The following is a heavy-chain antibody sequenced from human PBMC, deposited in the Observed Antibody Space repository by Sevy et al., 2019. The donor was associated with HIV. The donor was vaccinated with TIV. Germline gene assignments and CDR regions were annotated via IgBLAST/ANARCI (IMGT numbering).Heavy chain of an antibody. CDR2: INHSGST. D-gene: IGHD6-13*01. CDR3: ARRSSRFAAAGFTFDY. V-gene: IGHV4-34*01. J-gene: IGHJ4*02. Sequence: SETLSLTCAVYGGSFSGYYWSWIRQPPGKGLEWIGEINHSGSTNYNPSPKSRVTISVDTSKNQFPRKLSSVTAADTAVYYCARRSSRFAAAGFTFDYWGQGTLVTVSS. CDR1: GGSFSGYY.